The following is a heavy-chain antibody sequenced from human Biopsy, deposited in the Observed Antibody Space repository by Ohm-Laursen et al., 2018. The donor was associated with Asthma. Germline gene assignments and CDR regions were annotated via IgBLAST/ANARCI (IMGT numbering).Heavy chain of an antibody. CDR2: INWNGGST. J-gene: IGHJ4*02. V-gene: IGHV3-20*01. D-gene: IGHD6-19*01. Sequence: GSLRLSCAASGFTFDDYGMSWVRQAPGKGLDWVSGINWNGGSTGYADSAKGRFTISRDNAKNSLYLQMNSLRAEDTALYHCGRDMGGFGSGWFPVEFWGQGTLVTVSS. CDR3: GRDMGGFGSGWFPVEF. CDR1: GFTFDDYG.